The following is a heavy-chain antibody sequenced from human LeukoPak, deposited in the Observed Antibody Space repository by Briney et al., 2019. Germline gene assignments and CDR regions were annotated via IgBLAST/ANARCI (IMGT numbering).Heavy chain of an antibody. CDR3: ARLDSYYYGMDV. CDR2: VNHGGSS. Sequence: SETLSLTCAVYGESFSGFYWTWIRQPPGKGLEWIGEVNHGGSSSYNPSLKSRVTISVDTSKNQFSLKLSSVTAADTAVYYCARLDSYYYGMDVWGQGTTVTVSS. CDR1: GESFSGFY. D-gene: IGHD6-13*01. V-gene: IGHV4-34*01. J-gene: IGHJ6*02.